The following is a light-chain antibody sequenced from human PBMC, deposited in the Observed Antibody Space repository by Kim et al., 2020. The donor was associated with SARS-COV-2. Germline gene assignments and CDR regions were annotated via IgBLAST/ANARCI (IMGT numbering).Light chain of an antibody. CDR2: TTN. CDR3: MLYMGSGGWV. Sequence: GGTVTLTCGLSSGSVSTTYYASWYQRTPGQAPRTLIYTTNSRSSGVPDRFSGSILGNKAALTITGAQADDECIYYCMLYMGSGGWVFGGGTQLTVL. V-gene: IGLV8-61*01. CDR1: SGSVSTTYY. J-gene: IGLJ3*02.